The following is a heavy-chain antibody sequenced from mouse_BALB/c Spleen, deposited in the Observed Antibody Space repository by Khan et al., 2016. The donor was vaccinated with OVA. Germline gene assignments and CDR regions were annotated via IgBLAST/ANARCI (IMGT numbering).Heavy chain of an antibody. CDR1: GYSITSGYG. CDR2: ISSSGST. J-gene: IGHJ2*01. D-gene: IGHD1-2*01. CDR3: ARTARKRY. Sequence: VQLKESGPGLVKPSQSLSLTCTVTGYSITSGYGWYWIRQFPGNKLEWMGFISSSGSTNYNPSLQSRISITPDTSTNPFYLQLNSVTTEDTATNYCARTARKRYWGQGTTLTVSS. V-gene: IGHV3-1*02.